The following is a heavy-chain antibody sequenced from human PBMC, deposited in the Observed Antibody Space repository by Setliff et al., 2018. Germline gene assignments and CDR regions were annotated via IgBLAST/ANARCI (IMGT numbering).Heavy chain of an antibody. V-gene: IGHV1-3*01. D-gene: IGHD3-10*01. CDR1: GYSFSTYA. Sequence: SVKVSCKASGYSFSTYAMHWVRQAPGQRLEWMGWINGGNGNTKYSQKFQGRITITRDTSASTAYMEMSSLRSEDTAVYYCAARCSSTSCRYYYGSGSSVPFDYWGQGTLVTVSS. J-gene: IGHJ4*02. CDR2: INGGNGNT. CDR3: AARCSSTSCRYYYGSGSSVPFDY.